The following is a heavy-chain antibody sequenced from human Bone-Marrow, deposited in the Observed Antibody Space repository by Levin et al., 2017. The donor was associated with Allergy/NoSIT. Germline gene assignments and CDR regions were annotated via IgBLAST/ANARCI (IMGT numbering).Heavy chain of an antibody. V-gene: IGHV3-30*18. Sequence: PGGSLRLSCAASGFTFSSYGMHWVRQAPGKGLEWVAVISYDGSNKYYADSVKGRFTISRDNSKNTLYLQMNSLRAEDTAVYYCAKGPKGPMVRGVKGCYYMDVWGKGTTVTVSS. CDR2: ISYDGSNK. J-gene: IGHJ6*03. CDR3: AKGPKGPMVRGVKGCYYMDV. CDR1: GFTFSSYG. D-gene: IGHD3-10*01.